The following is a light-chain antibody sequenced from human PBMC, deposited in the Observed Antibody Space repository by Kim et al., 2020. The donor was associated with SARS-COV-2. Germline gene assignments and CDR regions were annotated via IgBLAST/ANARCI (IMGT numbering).Light chain of an antibody. CDR1: SSDVGGYNS. V-gene: IGLV2-14*03. J-gene: IGLJ3*02. CDR2: YVN. Sequence: QSVLTQPASVSGSPGQSITISCIGTSSDVGGYNSVSWYQQHPGKAPKLIIYYVNIRPSGVSNRFSGSKSGNTASLTISGLQAEDEADYYCSSYASVTTRVFGGGTQVTVL. CDR3: SSYASVTTRV.